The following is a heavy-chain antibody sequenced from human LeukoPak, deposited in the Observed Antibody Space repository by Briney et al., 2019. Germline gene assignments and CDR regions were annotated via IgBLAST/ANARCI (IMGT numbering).Heavy chain of an antibody. Sequence: KHGESLKISCKGSGYSFTTYWIGWVRQMPGKGLEWMGIIYPGDSDTRYSPSLQGQVTISADKSISTAYLQWSSLKASDTAMYYCARLRLMYYYGSGARYYYYYYYMDVWGKGTTVTISS. CDR2: IYPGDSDT. V-gene: IGHV5-51*01. J-gene: IGHJ6*03. CDR1: GYSFTTYW. CDR3: ARLRLMYYYGSGARYYYYYYYMDV. D-gene: IGHD3-10*01.